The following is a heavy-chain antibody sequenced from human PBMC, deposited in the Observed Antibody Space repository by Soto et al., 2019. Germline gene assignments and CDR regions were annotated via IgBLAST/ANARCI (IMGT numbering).Heavy chain of an antibody. V-gene: IGHV3-23*01. CDR1: GVTVSSYA. CDR2: ISGSGGST. Sequence: PGGCLKLSCAASGVTVSSYAVGWVRQAPGKGLEWVSAISGSGGSTYYADSVKGRFTISRDNSKNTLYLQMNSLRAEDTAVYYCAKEHFDFSLTPRFDYWGQGTLVTVSS. CDR3: AKEHFDFSLTPRFDY. J-gene: IGHJ4*02. D-gene: IGHD3-9*01.